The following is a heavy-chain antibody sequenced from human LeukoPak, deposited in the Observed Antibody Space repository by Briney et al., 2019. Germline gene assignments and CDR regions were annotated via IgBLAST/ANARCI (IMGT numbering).Heavy chain of an antibody. CDR3: ARLTSSWSFDY. Sequence: GESLHISCQGSGSSFTSYWIGWVRQMPGKGLEWMGIIYPGDSDTRYSPSFQGQVTISADKSITTAYLQWSSLKASDTAMYYCARLTSSWSFDYWGQGTLVTVSS. J-gene: IGHJ4*02. CDR1: GSSFTSYW. CDR2: IYPGDSDT. D-gene: IGHD6-13*01. V-gene: IGHV5-51*01.